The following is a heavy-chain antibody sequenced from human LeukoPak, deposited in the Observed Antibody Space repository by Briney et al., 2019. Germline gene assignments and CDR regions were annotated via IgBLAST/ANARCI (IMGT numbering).Heavy chain of an antibody. CDR3: ASARKRFLEWLFPSNDAFDI. Sequence: GGSLRLSCAASGFTFSSYAMLWVRQAPGKGLEWVAVILYDGSNKYYADSVKGRFTISRDNSKNTLYLPMNSLRAEDTAVYYCASARKRFLEWLFPSNDAFDIWGQGKMVTVSS. V-gene: IGHV3-30-3*01. J-gene: IGHJ3*02. CDR2: ILYDGSNK. CDR1: GFTFSSYA. D-gene: IGHD3-3*01.